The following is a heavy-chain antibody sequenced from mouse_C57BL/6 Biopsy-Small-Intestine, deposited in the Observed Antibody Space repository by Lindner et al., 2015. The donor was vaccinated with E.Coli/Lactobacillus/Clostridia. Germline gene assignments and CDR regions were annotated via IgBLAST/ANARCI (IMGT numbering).Heavy chain of an antibody. J-gene: IGHJ1*03. Sequence: VQLQESGPGLVKPSQTVFLTCTVTGISITTGNYRWSWIRQFPGSKLEWIGYIYYSGTITYNPSLTSRTTITRDTPKNQFFLEMNSLTAEDTATYYCARDYDWYFDVWGTGTTVTVSS. CDR2: IYYSGTI. D-gene: IGHD2-3*01. V-gene: IGHV3-5*01. CDR1: GISITTGNYR. CDR3: ARDYDWYFDV.